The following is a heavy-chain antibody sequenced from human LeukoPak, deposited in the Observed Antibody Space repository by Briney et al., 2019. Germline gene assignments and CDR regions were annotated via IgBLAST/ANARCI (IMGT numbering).Heavy chain of an antibody. CDR3: ARGDPSEMATRDAFDI. V-gene: IGHV1-46*01. CDR2: INPSGGST. Sequence: ASVKLSCKASGYTFTSYYMHWVRQAPGQGLEWMGIINPSGGSTSYAQKFQGRVTMTRDTSTSTVYMELSSLRSEDTAVYYCARGDPSEMATRDAFDIWGQGTMVTVSS. J-gene: IGHJ3*02. D-gene: IGHD5-24*01. CDR1: GYTFTSYY.